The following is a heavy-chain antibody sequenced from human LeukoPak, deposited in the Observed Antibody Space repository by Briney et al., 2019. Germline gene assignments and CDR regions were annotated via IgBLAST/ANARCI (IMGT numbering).Heavy chain of an antibody. D-gene: IGHD2-2*01. CDR2: ISSSSSYI. J-gene: IGHJ4*02. V-gene: IGHV3-21*01. CDR3: ARGRVVVPAAAPTFDY. CDR1: GFTFDDYG. Sequence: NPGGSLRLSCAASGFTFDDYGMSWVRQAPGKGLEWVSSISSSSSYIYYADSVKGRFTISRDNAKNSLYLQMNSLRAEDTAVYYCARGRVVVPAAAPTFDYWGQGTLVTVSS.